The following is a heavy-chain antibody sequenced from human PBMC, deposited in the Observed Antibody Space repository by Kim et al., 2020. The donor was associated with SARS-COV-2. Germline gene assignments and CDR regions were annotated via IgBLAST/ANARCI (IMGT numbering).Heavy chain of an antibody. CDR2: ISGSGGST. J-gene: IGHJ6*02. CDR1: GFTFSSYA. CDR3: AKDLWFGELVHYYYYSGMDV. D-gene: IGHD3-10*01. Sequence: GGSLRLSCAASGFTFSSYAMSWVRQAPGKGLEWVSAISGSGGSTYYADSVKGRFTISRDNSKNTLYLQMNSLRAEDTAVYYCAKDLWFGELVHYYYYSGMDVWGHRTTVTLSS. V-gene: IGHV3-23*01.